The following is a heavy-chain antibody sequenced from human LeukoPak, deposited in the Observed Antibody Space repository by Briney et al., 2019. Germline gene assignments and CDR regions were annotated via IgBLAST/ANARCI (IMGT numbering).Heavy chain of an antibody. D-gene: IGHD3-3*01. CDR1: GGSISSSNW. Sequence: SETLSLTCAVSGGSISSSNWWSWVRQPPGKGLEWIGYIYYSGSTNYNPSLKSRVTISVDTSKNQFSLKLSSVTAADTAVYYCARNYDPPSPADYWGQGTLVTVSS. V-gene: IGHV4-4*02. CDR2: IYYSGST. CDR3: ARNYDPPSPADY. J-gene: IGHJ4*02.